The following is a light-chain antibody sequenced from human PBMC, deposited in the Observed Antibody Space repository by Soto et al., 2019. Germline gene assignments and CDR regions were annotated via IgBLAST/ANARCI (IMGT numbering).Light chain of an antibody. CDR3: SSYTSSTTVV. CDR2: EVS. J-gene: IGLJ2*01. V-gene: IGLV2-14*01. CDR1: SSDIGGYNY. Sequence: QSVLTQPASVSGSPGQSITISCTGTSSDIGGYNYVSWYQQHPGKAPKLIIYEVSDRPSGLSNRFSGSRSGNTASLTISGLQADDEADYYCSSYTSSTTVVFGGGTKVTVL.